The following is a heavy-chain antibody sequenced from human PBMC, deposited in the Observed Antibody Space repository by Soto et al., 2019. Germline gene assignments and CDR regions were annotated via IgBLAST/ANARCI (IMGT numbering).Heavy chain of an antibody. CDR1: GYTFTSYG. Sequence: ASVKVSCKASGYTFTSYGISWVRQAPGQGLEWMGWISAYNGNTNYAQKIQGRVTMTTDTSTSTAYMELRSLRSDDTAVYYCARVRIRGPTGWFDPWGQGTLVTVSS. D-gene: IGHD2-15*01. V-gene: IGHV1-18*01. CDR2: ISAYNGNT. J-gene: IGHJ5*02. CDR3: ARVRIRGPTGWFDP.